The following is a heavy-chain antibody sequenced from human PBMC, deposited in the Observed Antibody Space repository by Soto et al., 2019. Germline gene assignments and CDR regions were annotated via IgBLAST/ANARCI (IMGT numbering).Heavy chain of an antibody. D-gene: IGHD6-6*01. J-gene: IGHJ6*02. CDR3: ARRIAANYYGMDV. CDR1: GGSFIGYY. Sequence: PSETLSLTCAVYGGSFIGYYWSWIRQPPGKGLVWVSRINSDGSSTSYADSVKGRFTISRDNAKNTLYLQMNSLRAEDTAVYYCARRIAANYYGMDVWGQGTTVTVSS. V-gene: IGHV3-74*01. CDR2: INSDGSST.